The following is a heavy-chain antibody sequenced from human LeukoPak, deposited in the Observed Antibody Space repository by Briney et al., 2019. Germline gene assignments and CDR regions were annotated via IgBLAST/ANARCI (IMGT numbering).Heavy chain of an antibody. CDR3: ARSPYSSANWFDP. J-gene: IGHJ5*02. D-gene: IGHD6-25*01. CDR2: IYHSGST. V-gene: IGHV4-30-2*01. Sequence: SETLSLTCAVSGGSISSGGYSWSWIRQPPGKGLEWIGYIYHSGSTYYNPSLKSRVTISVDRSKNQFSLKLSSVTAADTAVYYCARSPYSSANWFDPWGQGTLVTVSS. CDR1: GGSISSGGYS.